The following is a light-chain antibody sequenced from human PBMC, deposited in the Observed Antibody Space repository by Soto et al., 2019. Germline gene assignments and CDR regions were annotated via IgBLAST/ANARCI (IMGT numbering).Light chain of an antibody. V-gene: IGKV1-5*03. Sequence: DIQMTQSPSTLSASVGDRVTITCRASQSVSASLAWFQQKPGKPPILLIYMASSLQSGVPSRFSGSGSGTDFTLTISSLQPDDFATYYCQQYNSYSRMFGQGTKVDIK. CDR1: QSVSAS. CDR3: QQYNSYSRM. J-gene: IGKJ1*01. CDR2: MAS.